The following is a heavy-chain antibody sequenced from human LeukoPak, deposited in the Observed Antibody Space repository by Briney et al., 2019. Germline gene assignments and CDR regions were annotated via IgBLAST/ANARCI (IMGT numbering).Heavy chain of an antibody. V-gene: IGHV3-9*01. CDR2: ISWNSGSI. J-gene: IGHJ4*02. CDR1: GFTFDDYA. CDR3: AKGEDDSGYDYPFDY. Sequence: GGSLRLSCAASGFTFDDYAMHWVRQAPGKGLEWVSGISWNSGSIGYADSVKGRFTISRDNAKNSLYLQMNSLRAEDTALYYCAKGEDDSGYDYPFDYWGQGTLVTVSS. D-gene: IGHD5-12*01.